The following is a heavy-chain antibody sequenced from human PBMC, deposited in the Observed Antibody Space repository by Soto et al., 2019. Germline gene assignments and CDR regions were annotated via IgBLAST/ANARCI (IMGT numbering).Heavy chain of an antibody. CDR3: ARRLYSSSPGDYFDY. CDR2: IYPVDSDT. D-gene: IGHD6-6*01. Sequence: HGESLKISCKGSGYSFTTYWSGWVRQMPGKGLECMGIIYPVDSDTRYSPSFQGQVTISADKSISTAYLQWNSLKASDTAMYYCARRLYSSSPGDYFDYWGQGTLVTVSS. CDR1: GYSFTTYW. V-gene: IGHV5-51*01. J-gene: IGHJ4*02.